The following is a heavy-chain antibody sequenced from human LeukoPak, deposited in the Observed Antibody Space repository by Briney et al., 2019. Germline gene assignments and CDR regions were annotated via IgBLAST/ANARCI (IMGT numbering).Heavy chain of an antibody. CDR2: INGGNGNT. J-gene: IGHJ1*01. CDR3: ARVPLHDDSGHYYPH. CDR1: GYTFTSYG. D-gene: IGHD3-22*01. Sequence: ASVKVSCKTSGYTFTSYGMHWVRQAPRESLGWMGWINGGNGNTKYSEKFQGRVTIIRDTSASTAYMELSSLRSEDTAVYYCARVPLHDDSGHYYPHWGQGTLVTVSS. V-gene: IGHV1-3*01.